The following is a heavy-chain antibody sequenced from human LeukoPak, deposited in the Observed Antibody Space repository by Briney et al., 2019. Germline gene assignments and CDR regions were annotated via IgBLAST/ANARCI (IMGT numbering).Heavy chain of an antibody. D-gene: IGHD5-12*01. CDR2: IYPGDSDT. V-gene: IGHV5-51*01. J-gene: IGHJ5*02. CDR1: GYSFTSYL. CDR3: ARQDPSGSPFDP. Sequence: GEALKISCKGSGYSFTSYLIGWVRQMPGKGLEWMGIIYPGDSDTRYSPSFEGQVTISADKSISTAYLQWSSLRASATAMYYCARQDPSGSPFDPWGQGTLVTVSS.